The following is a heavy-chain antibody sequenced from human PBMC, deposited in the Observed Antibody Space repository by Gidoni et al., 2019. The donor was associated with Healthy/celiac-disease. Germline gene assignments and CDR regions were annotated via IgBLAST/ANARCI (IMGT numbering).Heavy chain of an antibody. CDR1: GFPFSSYG. CDR3: AKDLRRRFLEWLFDY. V-gene: IGHV3-30*18. D-gene: IGHD3-3*01. Sequence: QVQLLESGGGVVQPGSSLRLSCAASGFPFSSYGMHWVRQAPGKGLEWVAVISYDGSNKYYADSVKGRFTISRDNSKNTLYLQMNSLRAEDTAVYYCAKDLRRRFLEWLFDYWGQGTLVTVSS. J-gene: IGHJ4*02. CDR2: ISYDGSNK.